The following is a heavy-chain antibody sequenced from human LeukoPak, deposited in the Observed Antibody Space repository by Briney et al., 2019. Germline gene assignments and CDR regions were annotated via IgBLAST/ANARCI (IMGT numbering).Heavy chain of an antibody. CDR3: ARVSADTAMVLNYYYYMDV. V-gene: IGHV4-59*01. CDR2: IYYSGST. Sequence: GSLRLSCAASGFTFSSYWMSWIRQPPGKGLEWIGYIYYSGSTNYNPSLKSRVTISVDTSKNQFSLKLSSVTAADTAVYYCARVSADTAMVLNYYYYMDVWGKGTTVTVSS. CDR1: GFTFSSYW. J-gene: IGHJ6*03. D-gene: IGHD5-18*01.